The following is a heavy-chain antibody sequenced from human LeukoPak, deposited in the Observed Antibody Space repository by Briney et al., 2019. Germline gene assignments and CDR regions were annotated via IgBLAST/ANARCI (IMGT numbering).Heavy chain of an antibody. CDR1: GFTFSNYW. CDR3: ANRHGIEVGATISDY. D-gene: IGHD1-26*01. CDR2: INSDGSST. Sequence: RPGGSLRLSCAASGFTFSNYWIHWVRQAPGKGLVWVSRINSDGSSTYYADSVKGRFTISRDNSKNTLYLQMNSLRAEDTAVYYCANRHGIEVGATISDYWGQGTLVTVSS. V-gene: IGHV3-74*01. J-gene: IGHJ4*02.